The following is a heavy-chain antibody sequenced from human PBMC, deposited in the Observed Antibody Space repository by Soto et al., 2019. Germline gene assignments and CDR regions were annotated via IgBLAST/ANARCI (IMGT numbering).Heavy chain of an antibody. D-gene: IGHD1-7*01. CDR1: GYTFTSYY. V-gene: IGHV1-24*01. CDR3: ATTNYGGFGAFDI. Sequence: ASVKVSCKVSGYTFTSYYMHWVRQAPGKGLEWMGSIDPKDGKTIYAQKFQGRVTMTEDTSTDTAYMELSSLRSEDTAVYYCATTNYGGFGAFDIWGQGTMVTVSS. J-gene: IGHJ3*02. CDR2: IDPKDGKT.